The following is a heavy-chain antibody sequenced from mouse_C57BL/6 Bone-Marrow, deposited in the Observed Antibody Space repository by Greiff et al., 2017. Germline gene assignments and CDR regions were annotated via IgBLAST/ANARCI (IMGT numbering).Heavy chain of an antibody. V-gene: IGHV3-6*01. Sequence: EVKLVESGPGLVKPSQSLSLTCSVTGYSITSGYYWNWIRQFPGNKLEWMGYISYDGSNNYNPSLKNRISITRDTSKNQFFLKLNSVTTEDTATYYCARDLRYYGFLYYYAMDDWGQGTSVTVSS. D-gene: IGHD1-1*01. CDR2: ISYDGSN. CDR3: ARDLRYYGFLYYYAMDD. CDR1: GYSITSGYY. J-gene: IGHJ4*01.